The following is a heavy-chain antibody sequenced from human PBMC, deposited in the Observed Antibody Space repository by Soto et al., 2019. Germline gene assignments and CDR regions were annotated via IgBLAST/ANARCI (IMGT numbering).Heavy chain of an antibody. V-gene: IGHV4-59*12. CDR1: GGSISSYY. Sequence: PSETLSLTCTVSGGSISSYYWSWIRQPPGKGLEWIGYIYYSGSTNYNPSLKSRVTISVDTSTSTAYMELSSLRPEDTAVYYCAADVGGYIYGLARHWGPGTLVTV. CDR2: IYYSGST. CDR3: AADVGGYIYGLARH. D-gene: IGHD4-17*01. J-gene: IGHJ4*02.